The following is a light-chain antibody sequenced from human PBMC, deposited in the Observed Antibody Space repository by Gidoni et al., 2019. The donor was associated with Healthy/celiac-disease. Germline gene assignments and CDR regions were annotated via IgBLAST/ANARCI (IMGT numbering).Light chain of an antibody. CDR2: EVS. V-gene: IGLV2-14*01. J-gene: IGLJ2*01. CDR3: SSYTSSSTLVV. CDR1: SSDVGGYNY. Sequence: QSALTQPASVSGSPGQSITISCTGTSSDVGGYNYVSWYQQHPGKDPKLMIYEVSTRPSGVSNRFSGSKSGNTASLTISGLQAEDEADYYCSSYTSSSTLVVFGGGTKLTVL.